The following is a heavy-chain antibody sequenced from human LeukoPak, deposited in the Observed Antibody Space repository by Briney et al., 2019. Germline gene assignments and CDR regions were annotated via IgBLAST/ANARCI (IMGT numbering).Heavy chain of an antibody. V-gene: IGHV3-7*01. J-gene: IGHJ6*02. CDR2: IKQDGSEK. CDR1: GFTFSSYW. CDR3: ARYSPWRSGYYYQVGYYGMDV. Sequence: GGSLRLSCAASGFTFSSYWMSWVRQAPGKGLEWVANIKQDGSEKYYVDSVRGRFTISRDNAKNSLYLQMNSLRAEDTAVYYCARYSPWRSGYYYQVGYYGMDVWGQGTTVTVSS. D-gene: IGHD3-3*01.